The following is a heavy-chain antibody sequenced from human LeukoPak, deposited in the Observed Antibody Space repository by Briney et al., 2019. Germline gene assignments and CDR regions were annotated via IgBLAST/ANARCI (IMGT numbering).Heavy chain of an antibody. D-gene: IGHD6-13*01. Sequence: SETLSLTCAVYGGSFSGYYWSWIRQPPGKGLEWIGEINHSGSTNYNPSLKSRVTISVDTSKNQFSLKLSSVTAADTAVYYCARVSSSWYRGGYYYMDVWGKGTTVTVSS. J-gene: IGHJ6*03. CDR3: ARVSSSWYRGGYYYMDV. CDR1: GGSFSGYY. CDR2: INHSGST. V-gene: IGHV4-34*01.